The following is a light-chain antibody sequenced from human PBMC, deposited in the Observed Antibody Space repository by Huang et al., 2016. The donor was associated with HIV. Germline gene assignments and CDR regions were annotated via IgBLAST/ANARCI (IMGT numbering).Light chain of an antibody. CDR3: QQSHTTPLT. Sequence: DIQMTQSPSSLSASVGDRVTITCRASQSINTDLCWYQQKPGKAPKLLIYAASSLQSGVPSRFSGSVSGTDFSLTISSLQPEDFATYYCQQSHTTPLTFGGGSKVEIK. V-gene: IGKV1-39*01. CDR1: QSINTD. CDR2: AAS. J-gene: IGKJ4*01.